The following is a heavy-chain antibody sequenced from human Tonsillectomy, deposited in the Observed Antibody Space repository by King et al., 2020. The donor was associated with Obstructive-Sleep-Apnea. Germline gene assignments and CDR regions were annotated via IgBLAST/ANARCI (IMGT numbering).Heavy chain of an antibody. J-gene: IGHJ3*02. D-gene: IGHD3-16*01. Sequence: VQLVESGGGLVQPGGSLRLSCAAPGFTFVSYWMTWVRQAPGRGLEWVANIRQDESQKYYVYSVKGRFTITRDNAKNSLYLQMNSLRADDTAVYYCARDRRYETTGYDYDVVDRWGQGTMVTVSS. CDR3: ARDRRYETTGYDYDVVDR. CDR1: GFTFVSYW. CDR2: IRQDESQK. V-gene: IGHV3-7*03.